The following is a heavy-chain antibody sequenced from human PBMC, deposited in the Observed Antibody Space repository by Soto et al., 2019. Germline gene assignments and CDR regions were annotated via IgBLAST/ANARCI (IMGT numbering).Heavy chain of an antibody. CDR3: VRSMIIVVRLIGLDY. CDR2: ISYDGSNK. V-gene: IGHV3-30-3*01. J-gene: IGHJ4*02. CDR1: GFTFRSYA. D-gene: IGHD3-22*01. Sequence: PGGSLRLSCGASGFTFRSYATHWVRQTPGKGLEWVAVISYDGSNKRYADSVKGRFSISRDNAKNMLYLQMDSLSSEDTAVYYCVRSMIIVVRLIGLDYWGQGTLVTVSS.